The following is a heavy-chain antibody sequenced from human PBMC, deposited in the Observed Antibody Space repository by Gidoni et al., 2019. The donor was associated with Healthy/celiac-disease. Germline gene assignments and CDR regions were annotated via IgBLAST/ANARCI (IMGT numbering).Heavy chain of an antibody. D-gene: IGHD3-16*02. Sequence: QVQLVQSGAEVKKPGASVKVSCKASGYTFTSYGISWVRQAPGQGLEWMGWISAYNGNTNYAQKLQGRVTMTTDTSTSTAYMELRSLRSDDTAVYYCARGEEGDYDYVWGSYRTYGMDVWGQGTTVTVSS. J-gene: IGHJ6*02. CDR3: ARGEEGDYDYVWGSYRTYGMDV. CDR1: GYTFTSYG. V-gene: IGHV1-18*01. CDR2: ISAYNGNT.